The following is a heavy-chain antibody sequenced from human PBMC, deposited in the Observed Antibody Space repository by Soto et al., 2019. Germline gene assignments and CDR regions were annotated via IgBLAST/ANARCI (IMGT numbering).Heavy chain of an antibody. CDR2: ISAYNGNT. Sequence: QVQLVQSGAEVKKPGASVKVSCKASGYTFTSYGISWVRQAPGQGLEWMGWISAYNGNTNYAQKLQGRVTMTTDTATSTAYMELRSLRSADTAVYYCARVRYDFWSGYWSYYYYGMDVWGQGTTVTVSS. D-gene: IGHD3-3*01. CDR1: GYTFTSYG. V-gene: IGHV1-18*01. CDR3: ARVRYDFWSGYWSYYYYGMDV. J-gene: IGHJ6*02.